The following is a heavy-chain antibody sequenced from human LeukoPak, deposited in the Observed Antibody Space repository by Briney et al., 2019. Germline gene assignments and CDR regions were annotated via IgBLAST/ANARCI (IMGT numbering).Heavy chain of an antibody. V-gene: IGHV4-39*07. J-gene: IGHJ4*02. CDR2: IYYSGST. CDR3: ARGWLGSGWN. D-gene: IGHD6-19*01. CDR1: GGSISSSSYY. Sequence: PSETLSLTCTVSGGSISSSSYYWGWIRQPPGKGLEWIGNIYYSGSTYYNPSLNSRVTISVDTSKNQFSLKLSSVTAADTAVYYCARGWLGSGWNWGQGTLVTVSS.